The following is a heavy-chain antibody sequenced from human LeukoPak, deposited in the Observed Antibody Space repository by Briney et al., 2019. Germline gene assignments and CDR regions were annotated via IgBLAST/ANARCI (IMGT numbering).Heavy chain of an antibody. CDR2: ISISGDFT. CDR3: AGCSGGSCYSRGKYGVDV. D-gene: IGHD2-15*01. Sequence: GGSLRLSCATSGFTFSSYAMNWVRQAPGKGLECVSFISISGDFTYYAASVKGRFTVSRDNSKNTPYLQMNSLRADDTAVYYCAGCSGGSCYSRGKYGVDVWGQGTTVIVSS. V-gene: IGHV3-23*01. J-gene: IGHJ6*02. CDR1: GFTFSSYA.